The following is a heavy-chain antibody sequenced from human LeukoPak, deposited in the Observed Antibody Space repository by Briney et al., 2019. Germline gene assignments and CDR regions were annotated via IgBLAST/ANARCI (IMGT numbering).Heavy chain of an antibody. D-gene: IGHD5-18*01. CDR1: GFTFGDYT. V-gene: IGHV3-49*03. J-gene: IGHJ4*02. Sequence: GGSLRLSCTASGFTFGDYTMSWFRQAPGKGLEWVGFIRSKAYGGTTEYAASVKGRFTISRDDSKSIAYLRMSSLKTEDTAVYYCTRGRTAMVTVFDYWGQGTLVTVSS. CDR2: IRSKAYGGTT. CDR3: TRGRTAMVTVFDY.